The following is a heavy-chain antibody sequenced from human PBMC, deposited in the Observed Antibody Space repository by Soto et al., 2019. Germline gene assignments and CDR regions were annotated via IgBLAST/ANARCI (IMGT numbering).Heavy chain of an antibody. D-gene: IGHD7-27*01. CDR2: IYYSGST. Sequence: QLQLQESGPGLVKPSETLSHTCTVSGGSISSYYWGWIRRPPGKGLEWIGSIYYSGSTYYNPSLKSRVTISVDTSKNQFSLKLSSVTAADTAVYYCARRWGYSFDYWGQGTLVTVSS. CDR3: ARRWGYSFDY. CDR1: GGSISSYY. J-gene: IGHJ4*02. V-gene: IGHV4-39*01.